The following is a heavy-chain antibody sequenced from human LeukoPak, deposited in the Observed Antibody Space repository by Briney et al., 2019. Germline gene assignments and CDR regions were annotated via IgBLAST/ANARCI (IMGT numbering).Heavy chain of an antibody. V-gene: IGHV3-7*01. CDR2: VKQDGSEK. CDR1: RFTFSSYW. CDR3: ARDRGYSGWYPLDYSYYYGMDV. J-gene: IGHJ6*02. D-gene: IGHD6-19*01. Sequence: GGSLRLSCAASRFTFSSYWMSWVRQAPGKGLEWVANVKQDGSEKYYVDSVKGRFTISRDNAKNSLYLQMNSLRAEDTAVYYCARDRGYSGWYPLDYSYYYGMDVWGQGTTVTVSS.